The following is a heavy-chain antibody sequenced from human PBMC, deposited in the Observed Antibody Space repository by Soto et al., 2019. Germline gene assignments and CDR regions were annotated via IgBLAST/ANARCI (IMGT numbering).Heavy chain of an antibody. J-gene: IGHJ3*02. CDR2: IYSGGST. Sequence: EVQLVESGGGLVQPGGSLRLSCTASGFTVSSNYMTWVRQAPGKGLEWVSIIYSGGSTYYADSVKGRFTISRDNSKNTLYLQMNSLRAEDTAFYYCARGKPVGGPNGAFDIWGQGTMVTVSS. CDR3: ARGKPVGGPNGAFDI. CDR1: GFTVSSNY. D-gene: IGHD6-19*01. V-gene: IGHV3-66*01.